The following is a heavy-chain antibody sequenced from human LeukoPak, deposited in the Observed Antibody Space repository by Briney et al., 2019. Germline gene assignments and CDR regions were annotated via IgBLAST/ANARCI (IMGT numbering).Heavy chain of an antibody. CDR3: ARGDSSSWYHVGEDSWFDP. CDR2: IYTSGST. V-gene: IGHV4-61*02. CDR1: GGSISSGPYF. Sequence: SSETLSLTCSVSGGSISSGPYFWSWIRQPAGKGLEWIGRIYTSGSTNYNPSLKSRVTISVDTSKNQFSLKLSSVTAADTAVYYCARGDSSSWYHVGEDSWFDPWGQGTLVTVSS. D-gene: IGHD6-13*01. J-gene: IGHJ5*02.